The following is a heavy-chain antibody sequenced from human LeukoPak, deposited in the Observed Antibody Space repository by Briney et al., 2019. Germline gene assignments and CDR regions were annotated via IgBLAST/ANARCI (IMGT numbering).Heavy chain of an antibody. D-gene: IGHD3-10*01. Sequence: GGSLRLSCVASGFTFSSYWMHWVRQAPGQGLVWVSRIESDGSSTSYADSVKGRFTISRDNAKNTLSLQMSSLRAEDTAVYYCARGFGSGSSLPFDYWGQGTLITVSS. CDR2: IESDGSST. J-gene: IGHJ4*02. CDR3: ARGFGSGSSLPFDY. V-gene: IGHV3-74*01. CDR1: GFTFSSYW.